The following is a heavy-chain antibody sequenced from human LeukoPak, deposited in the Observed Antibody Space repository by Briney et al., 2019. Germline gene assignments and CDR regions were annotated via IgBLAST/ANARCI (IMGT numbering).Heavy chain of an antibody. Sequence: PGGSLRLSCAASGFTVSSNYMNWVRQAPGKGLEWVSMIYPNGNTFYTDSVKGRFTISRDNSKNTLDLQMNSLRAEDTAVYYCARRGHGYGSPFDYRGQGTLVTVSS. D-gene: IGHD5-18*01. CDR1: GFTVSSNY. CDR2: IYPNGNT. J-gene: IGHJ4*02. CDR3: ARRGHGYGSPFDY. V-gene: IGHV3-66*04.